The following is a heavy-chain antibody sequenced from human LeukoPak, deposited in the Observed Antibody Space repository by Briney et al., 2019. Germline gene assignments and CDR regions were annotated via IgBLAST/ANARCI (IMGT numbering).Heavy chain of an antibody. CDR2: IYHSGST. Sequence: PSQTLSLTCTVSGGSISSGGYYWSWIRQPPGKGLEWIGYIYHSGSTYYNPSLKSRVTISVDRSKNQFSLKLSSVTAADTAVYYCARANSRGDYYYYMDVWGKGTTVTVSS. J-gene: IGHJ6*03. D-gene: IGHD4-23*01. CDR1: GGSISSGGYY. V-gene: IGHV4-30-2*01. CDR3: ARANSRGDYYYYMDV.